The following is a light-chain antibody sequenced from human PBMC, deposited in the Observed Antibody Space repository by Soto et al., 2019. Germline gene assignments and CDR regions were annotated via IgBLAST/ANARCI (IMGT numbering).Light chain of an antibody. J-gene: IGKJ1*01. CDR3: LQHDAYPWT. Sequence: DIQMTQSPSSLSASVGDRVTITCRASQDIRNHLGWYQQKPGKVPKRRIYDASSLLTGVPSRFSGSSSGTEFTLTISVLQPEAFATYYLLQHDAYPWTFSQGTKVELK. CDR1: QDIRNH. CDR2: DAS. V-gene: IGKV1-17*01.